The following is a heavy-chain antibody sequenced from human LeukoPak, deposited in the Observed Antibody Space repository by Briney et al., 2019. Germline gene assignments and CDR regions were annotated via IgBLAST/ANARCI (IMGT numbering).Heavy chain of an antibody. CDR1: GVSVSSSY. J-gene: IGHJ4*02. CDR2: IHPGGKT. CDR3: ARDWQQFHLGN. D-gene: IGHD6-13*01. V-gene: IGHV3-53*01. Sequence: GGSLRLSCVASGVSVSSSYMTWVRQAPGKGLEWVSVIHPGGKTYYADSVKDRFTIARDNSKNTLSLQMNSLRAEDTAVYYCARDWQQFHLGNWGQGTLVTVSS.